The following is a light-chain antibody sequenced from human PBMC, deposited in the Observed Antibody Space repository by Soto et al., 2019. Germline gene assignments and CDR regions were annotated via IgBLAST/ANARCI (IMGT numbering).Light chain of an antibody. J-gene: IGLJ1*01. CDR3: CSYTGTTTYV. CDR2: EGG. Sequence: QSALTQPASVSVSPGQSITISGTGTSSDVGSYNLVSWYQQLPGQAPKLLIYEGGKRPSGVSNRFSDSNSGNTASLTISGLQAEDEADYYCCSYTGTTTYVFGTGTKVTVL. V-gene: IGLV2-23*01. CDR1: SSDVGSYNL.